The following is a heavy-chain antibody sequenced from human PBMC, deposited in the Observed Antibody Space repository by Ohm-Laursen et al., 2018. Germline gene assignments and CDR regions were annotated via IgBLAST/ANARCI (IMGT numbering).Heavy chain of an antibody. CDR1: GFSLTTTGVG. J-gene: IGHJ4*02. CDR3: AHRGCSSGTCYVDN. CDR2: IYWDEDK. D-gene: IGHD6-19*01. Sequence: TQTLTLTSSFSGFSLTTTGVGVAWFRQPPGRALEWLTVIYWDEDKRYSPSLKDRLTIAKDTSKNQVVLTMTNVGPADTATYYCAHRGCSSGTCYVDNWGQGTLVTVSS. V-gene: IGHV2-5*02.